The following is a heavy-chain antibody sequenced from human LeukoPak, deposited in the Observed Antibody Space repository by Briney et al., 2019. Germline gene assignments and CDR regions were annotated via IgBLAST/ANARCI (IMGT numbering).Heavy chain of an antibody. J-gene: IGHJ4*02. D-gene: IGHD3-22*01. CDR1: GFTFSSYW. CDR3: ARDEYSSGYHISDY. Sequence: GGSLRLSCAASGFTFSSYWMSWVRQAPGKGLEWVANIKQDGSDKYFVDSVKGRFTISRDNAKNSLYLQMNSLRAEDTAVYYCARDEYSSGYHISDYWGQGTLVTVSS. CDR2: IKQDGSDK. V-gene: IGHV3-7*01.